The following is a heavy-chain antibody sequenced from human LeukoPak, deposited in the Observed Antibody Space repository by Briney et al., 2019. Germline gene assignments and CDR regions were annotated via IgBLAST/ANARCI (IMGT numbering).Heavy chain of an antibody. CDR2: IYYSGST. CDR1: GGSISSGGYY. D-gene: IGHD3-22*01. V-gene: IGHV4-31*03. J-gene: IGHJ4*02. Sequence: PSQTLSLTCTVSGGSISSGGYYWSWIRQHPGKGLEWIGYIYYSGSTYYNPSLKSRVTISVDTSKNQFSLKLSSVTAADTAVYYCARSGYYYDSSGSFDHWGQGTLVTVSS. CDR3: ARSGYYYDSSGSFDH.